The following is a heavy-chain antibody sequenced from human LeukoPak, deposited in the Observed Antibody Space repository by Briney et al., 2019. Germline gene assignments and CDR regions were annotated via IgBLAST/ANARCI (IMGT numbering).Heavy chain of an antibody. CDR2: VNPHTGAG. J-gene: IGHJ4*02. CDR3: ARGKSGYSP. CDR1: GYTFTGGY. V-gene: IGHV1-2*02. D-gene: IGHD3-22*01. Sequence: GPSVKLSCTVSGYTFTGGYIYWVRHGHGQGHDLMELVNPHTGAGNYTERSQSRVTLTRDTSSSTAYLQLTSLRSADTATYYCARGKSGYSPWGQGTPVTVSS.